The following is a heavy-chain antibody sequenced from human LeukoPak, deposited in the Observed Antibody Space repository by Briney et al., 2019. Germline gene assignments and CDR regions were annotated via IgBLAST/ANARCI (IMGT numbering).Heavy chain of an antibody. V-gene: IGHV3-30*02. CDR3: AKDRIAAAGRLDY. Sequence: PGGSLRLSCAASGFTFSSYGMHWVRQAPGKGLEWVAFIRYDGSNKYYADSVKGRFTISRDNSKNTLYLQMNGLRAEDTAVYYCAKDRIAAAGRLDYWGQGTLVTVSS. J-gene: IGHJ4*02. CDR1: GFTFSSYG. D-gene: IGHD6-13*01. CDR2: IRYDGSNK.